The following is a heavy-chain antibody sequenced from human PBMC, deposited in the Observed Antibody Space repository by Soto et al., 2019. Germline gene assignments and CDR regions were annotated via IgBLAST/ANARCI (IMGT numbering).Heavy chain of an antibody. Sequence: EVQLLESGGGLVQPGGSLRLSCAASGFPLSTYGMTWVRQAPGKGLAWVSAITGTGGNTYYVDSVKGRFTSSRDNSKNMLYLQMNSLRVEDTAVYYCARIRGYWYGLDVWGQGTTVTVSS. V-gene: IGHV3-23*01. J-gene: IGHJ6*02. CDR2: ITGTGGNT. CDR3: ARIRGYWYGLDV. CDR1: GFPLSTYG.